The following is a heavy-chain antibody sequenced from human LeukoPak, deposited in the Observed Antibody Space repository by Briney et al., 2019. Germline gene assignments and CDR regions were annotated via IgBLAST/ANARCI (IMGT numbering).Heavy chain of an antibody. V-gene: IGHV1-69*05. Sequence: SVKVSCKASGYTFTGYYMHWVRQAPGQGLEWMGGIIPIFGTANYAQKFQGRVTITTDESTSTAYMELSSLRSEDTAVYYCARVEMATIGQAGVFDYWGQGTLVTVSS. CDR1: GYTFTGYY. CDR2: IIPIFGTA. J-gene: IGHJ4*02. CDR3: ARVEMATIGQAGVFDY. D-gene: IGHD5-24*01.